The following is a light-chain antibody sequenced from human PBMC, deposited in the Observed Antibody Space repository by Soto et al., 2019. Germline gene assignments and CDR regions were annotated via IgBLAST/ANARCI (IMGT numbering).Light chain of an antibody. CDR3: CSYGGSSTYV. V-gene: IGLV2-23*02. CDR1: SSDVGSYNL. CDR2: EVS. Sequence: QSALTQPASVSGSPGQSITISCTGTSSDVGSYNLVSWYQQHPGKAPKLMIYEVSERPSGVSNRFSGSKSGNTASLTISGLQAEDEVDYYCCSYGGSSTYVFGTGTKVTVL. J-gene: IGLJ1*01.